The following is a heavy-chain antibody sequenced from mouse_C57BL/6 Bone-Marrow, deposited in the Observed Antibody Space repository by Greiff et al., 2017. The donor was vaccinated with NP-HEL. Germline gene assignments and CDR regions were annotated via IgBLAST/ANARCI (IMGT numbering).Heavy chain of an antibody. CDR1: GYTFTNYW. J-gene: IGHJ2*01. D-gene: IGHD2-1*01. CDR2: IYPGGGYT. CDR3: ARRAFYYGNYFFDY. Sequence: QVQLQQSGAELVRPGTSVKMSCKASGYTFTNYWIGWAKQRPGHGLEWIGDIYPGGGYTNYNEKFKDKATLTADKSSSTAYMQFSSLTSEDSAIYYCARRAFYYGNYFFDYWGQGTTLTVSS. V-gene: IGHV1-63*01.